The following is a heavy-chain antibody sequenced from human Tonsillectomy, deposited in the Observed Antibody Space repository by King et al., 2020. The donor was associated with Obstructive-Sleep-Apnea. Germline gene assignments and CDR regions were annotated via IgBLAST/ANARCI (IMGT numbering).Heavy chain of an antibody. CDR1: GGSFSDYY. V-gene: IGHV4-34*01. J-gene: IGHJ5*02. CDR3: ARGSGAAAVNWFDP. D-gene: IGHD6-13*01. CDR2: INHSGST. Sequence: VQLQQWGAGLLKPSETLSLTCAVFGGSFSDYYWSWILQPPGKGLDWIGEINHSGSTNYNPSLKSRVTISVDTSKNQFSLKVRSVTAADTAVYYCARGSGAAAVNWFDPWGQGTLVTVAS.